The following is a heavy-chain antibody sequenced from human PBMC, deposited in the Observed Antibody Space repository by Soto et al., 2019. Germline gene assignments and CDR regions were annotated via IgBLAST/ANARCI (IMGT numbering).Heavy chain of an antibody. V-gene: IGHV2-5*01. CDR3: AHSGDGAYYYYAMDV. CDR2: IYWNDDK. J-gene: IGHJ6*02. D-gene: IGHD2-21*01. CDR1: GFSLTTGGVG. Sequence: HITLEESGPTLVKPTQTLTLTCTFSGFSLTTGGVGVGWIRQPPGKALEWLALIYWNDDKRYTPSLKSRLTITKDTSKNQVVLTMNNIDPVDTATYYCAHSGDGAYYYYAMDVWGQGTTVTVSS.